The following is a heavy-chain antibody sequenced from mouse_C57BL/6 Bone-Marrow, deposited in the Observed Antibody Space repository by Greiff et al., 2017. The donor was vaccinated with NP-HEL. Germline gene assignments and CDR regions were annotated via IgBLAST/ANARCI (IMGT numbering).Heavy chain of an antibody. CDR2: IDPENGDT. Sequence: EVQLQESGAELVRPGASVKLSCTASGFNIKDDYMHWVKQRPEQGLEWIGWIDPENGDTEYASKFQGKATITADTSSNTAYLQLSSLTSEDTAVYYCTDSSGYLFAYWGQGTLVTVSA. D-gene: IGHD3-2*02. J-gene: IGHJ3*01. CDR3: TDSSGYLFAY. CDR1: GFNIKDDY. V-gene: IGHV14-4*01.